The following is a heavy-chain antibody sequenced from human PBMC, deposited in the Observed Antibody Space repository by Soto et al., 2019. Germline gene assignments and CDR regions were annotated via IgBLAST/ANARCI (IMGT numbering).Heavy chain of an antibody. CDR1: GYTFTRYG. CDR2: ISGYNGDA. Sequence: QGQLVQSGAEVKMPGASVKVSCKASGYTFTRYGISWVRQAPGQGLQWMGWISGYNGDANYAQRFQGRVSMTIDTSTTTPYMELRILTSDDTAVYYCAKNGQPPYYYYGLDVWGQGTTVTVSS. D-gene: IGHD2-8*01. V-gene: IGHV1-18*01. J-gene: IGHJ6*02. CDR3: AKNGQPPYYYYGLDV.